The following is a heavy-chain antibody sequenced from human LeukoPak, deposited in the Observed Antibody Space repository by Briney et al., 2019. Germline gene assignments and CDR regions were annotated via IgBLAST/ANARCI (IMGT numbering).Heavy chain of an antibody. CDR2: IYYSGTT. J-gene: IGHJ4*02. D-gene: IGHD2-15*01. V-gene: IGHV4-4*02. CDR3: ARDRGYCDGGSCYVFDS. CDR1: GGFISSSNW. Sequence: SGTLSLTCAVSGGFISSSNWWTWVRQPPGKGLEWIGEIYYSGTTKYNASLNSRVTISVDRSMNQFSLKLTSATAADTAVYYCARDRGYCDGGSCYVFDSWGQGILVTVSS.